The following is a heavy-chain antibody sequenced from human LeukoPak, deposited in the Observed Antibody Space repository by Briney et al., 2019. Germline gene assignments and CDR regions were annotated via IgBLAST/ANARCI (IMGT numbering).Heavy chain of an antibody. J-gene: IGHJ4*02. CDR2: IKQDGSET. Sequence: GGSLRLSCVASGFTFSAYWMSWVRQAPGKGLEYMASIKQDGSETYYVDSVKGRFTISRDNAKDSLDLQMNNLRAEDTAVYYCARRVIAVGLDYWGQGTLVTVSS. V-gene: IGHV3-7*01. CDR3: ARRVIAVGLDY. CDR1: GFTFSAYW. D-gene: IGHD6-19*01.